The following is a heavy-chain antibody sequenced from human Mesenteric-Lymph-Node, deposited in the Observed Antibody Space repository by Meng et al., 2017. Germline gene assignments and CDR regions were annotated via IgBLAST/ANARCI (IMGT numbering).Heavy chain of an antibody. D-gene: IGHD3-3*02. CDR2: IYYRGST. Sequence: QSQLQEAGPVLVRPSASLSLSCTISGGSITSTRSYWGWVRQPPGKGLEWIGSIYYRGSTNYNPSLKSRISMSVDMSKNQFSLKVNSVTAADTAIYYCVISSHNWGQGTLVTVSS. V-gene: IGHV4-39*07. CDR1: GGSITSTRSY. J-gene: IGHJ4*02. CDR3: VISSHN.